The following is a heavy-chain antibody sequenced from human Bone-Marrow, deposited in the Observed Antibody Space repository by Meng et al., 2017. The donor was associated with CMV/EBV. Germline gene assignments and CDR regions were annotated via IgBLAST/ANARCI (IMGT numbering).Heavy chain of an antibody. J-gene: IGHJ4*02. Sequence: QVQLVQSGAEVKKPEAVVKVSCKASEYTLTDYDIHWVRQAPGQWLEWMGWINPNTDTNYAQKFQGRVTMTRDMSINTAYLELSRLTSGDTAGYYCARSSGWSRFDYWGQGTLVTVSS. CDR3: ARSSGWSRFDY. CDR2: INPNTDT. D-gene: IGHD6-19*01. CDR1: EYTLTDYD. V-gene: IGHV1-2*02.